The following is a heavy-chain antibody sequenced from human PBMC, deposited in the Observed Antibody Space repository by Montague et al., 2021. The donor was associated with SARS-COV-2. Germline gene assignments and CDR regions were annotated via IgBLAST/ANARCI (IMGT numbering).Heavy chain of an antibody. V-gene: IGHV3-23*01. CDR3: AKGGERITMIVVVITLADFDY. D-gene: IGHD3-22*01. CDR1: GSTFSSYA. CDR2: ISDSGGNT. J-gene: IGHJ4*02. Sequence: SRRLSCAASGSTFSSYAMSWVRQAPGKGLEWVSGISDSGGNTYYADSVKGRFTISRDNSKNTLYLQMNSLRAEDTAVYYCAKGGERITMIVVVITLADFDYWGQGTLVTVSS.